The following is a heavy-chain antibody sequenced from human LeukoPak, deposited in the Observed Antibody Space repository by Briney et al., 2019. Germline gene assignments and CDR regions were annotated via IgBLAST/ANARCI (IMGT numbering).Heavy chain of an antibody. CDR1: GFTFSSYS. CDR3: ARVGSRGYSYGCYGD. V-gene: IGHV3-21*01. D-gene: IGHD5-18*01. CDR2: ISSSSSYI. J-gene: IGHJ4*02. Sequence: GGSLRLSCAASGFTFSSYSMNWVRQAPGKGLEWVSSISSSSSYIYYADSVKGRFTISRDNAKNSLYLQMNSLRAEDTAVYYCARVGSRGYSYGCYGDWGQGTLVTVSS.